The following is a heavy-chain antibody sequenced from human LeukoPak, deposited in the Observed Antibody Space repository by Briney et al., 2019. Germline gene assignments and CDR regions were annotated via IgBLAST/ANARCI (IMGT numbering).Heavy chain of an antibody. V-gene: IGHV3-11*01. D-gene: IGHD3-10*01. CDR1: GFTFSDYY. CDR2: ISSCGSTI. Sequence: PGGSLRLSCAASGFTFSDYYMSWIRQAPGKGLEWVSYISSCGSTIYYADSVKGRLTISRGNAKNSLYLQMNSLRAEDTAVYYCASHLRQITMVRVAGSMDVWGKGTTVIVSS. CDR3: ASHLRQITMVRVAGSMDV. J-gene: IGHJ6*03.